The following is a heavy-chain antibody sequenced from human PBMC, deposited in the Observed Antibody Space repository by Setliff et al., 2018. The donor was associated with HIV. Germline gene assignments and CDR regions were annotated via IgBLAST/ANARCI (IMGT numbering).Heavy chain of an antibody. CDR2: IYYSGST. CDR1: GGSISSDSYF. CDR3: ARTVVVVAAPYAFDM. Sequence: SETLSLTCSVSGGSISSDSYFWGWIRQPPGRGLEWIGTIYYSGSTYCNPSLKSRVTILVDTSKDQFSLKVTSVTAADTAVYYCARTVVVVAAPYAFDMWGQGTRVTVSS. V-gene: IGHV4-39*07. D-gene: IGHD2-15*01. J-gene: IGHJ3*02.